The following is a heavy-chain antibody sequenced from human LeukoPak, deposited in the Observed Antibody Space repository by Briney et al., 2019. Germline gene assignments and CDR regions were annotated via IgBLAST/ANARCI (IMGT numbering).Heavy chain of an antibody. Sequence: GGALEISCRGSGYHFTSYWISWVRQVPGKGLEWMGRIDPSESYTNYSPSFQGHVTISADKSISTAYLQWSSLKASDTAMYYCAKQPFSATNFAGMDVWGKGTTVTVSS. D-gene: IGHD5-24*01. CDR3: AKQPFSATNFAGMDV. V-gene: IGHV5-10-1*01. CDR1: GYHFTSYW. J-gene: IGHJ6*04. CDR2: IDPSESYT.